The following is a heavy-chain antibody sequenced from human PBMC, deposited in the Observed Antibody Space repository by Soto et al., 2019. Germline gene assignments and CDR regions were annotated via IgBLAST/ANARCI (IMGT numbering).Heavy chain of an antibody. J-gene: IGHJ3*02. CDR2: ISSSSSYI. Sequence: PGGSLRLSCAASGFTFSSYSMNWVRQAPGKGLEWVSSISSSSSYIYYADSVKGRFTISRDNAKNSLYLQMNSLRAEDTAVYYCARLPTPFSSHGTFDIWGQGTMVTVSS. V-gene: IGHV3-21*01. CDR3: ARLPTPFSSHGTFDI. CDR1: GFTFSSYS. D-gene: IGHD6-13*01.